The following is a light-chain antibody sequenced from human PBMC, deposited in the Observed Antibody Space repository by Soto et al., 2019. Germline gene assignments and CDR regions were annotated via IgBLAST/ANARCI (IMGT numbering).Light chain of an antibody. CDR3: SSYTSSSTPYV. CDR2: DVT. V-gene: IGLV2-14*01. CDR1: SNDVGGYNY. J-gene: IGLJ1*01. Sequence: QSALTQPASVSGSPGQSIAISCTGTSNDVGGYNYVSWYQQHPVKAPQLIIYDVTNRPSGVSDRFSGSKSGNTASLTISGPQAEDEADYYCSSYTSSSTPYVCGTGTKVTVL.